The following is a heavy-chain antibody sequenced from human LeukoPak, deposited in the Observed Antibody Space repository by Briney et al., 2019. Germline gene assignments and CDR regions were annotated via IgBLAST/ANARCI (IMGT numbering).Heavy chain of an antibody. J-gene: IGHJ3*02. V-gene: IGHV3-23*01. CDR2: FGGGGNT. Sequence: GGSLRLSCAASGFTFSTYAMSWVRQAPGTGLEWVSAFGGGGNTYYADSVKGRFTISRDNSKNTLYLQMNSLRVEDTAVYYCAIPFDYHDAFDIWGQGTMVTVSS. CDR1: GFTFSTYA. CDR3: AIPFDYHDAFDI. D-gene: IGHD5-12*01.